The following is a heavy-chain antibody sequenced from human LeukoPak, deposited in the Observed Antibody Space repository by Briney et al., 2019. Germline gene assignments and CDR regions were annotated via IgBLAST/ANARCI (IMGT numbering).Heavy chain of an antibody. J-gene: IGHJ4*02. CDR2: ISGSGGST. CDR3: ASAASSSWYYFDY. D-gene: IGHD6-13*01. V-gene: IGHV3-23*01. CDR1: GFTFSSYA. Sequence: GGSLRLSCATSGFTFSSYAMSWVRQAPGKGLEWVSAISGSGGSTYYADSVKGRFTISRDNSKNTLYLQMNSLRAEDTAVYYCASAASSSWYYFDYWGQGTLVTVSS.